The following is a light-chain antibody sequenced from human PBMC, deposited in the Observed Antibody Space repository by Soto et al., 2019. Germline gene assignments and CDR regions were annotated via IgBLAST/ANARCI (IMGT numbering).Light chain of an antibody. J-gene: IGKJ1*01. CDR3: QQYISYSST. V-gene: IGKV1-5*03. Sequence: DIQMTQSPSSLSASVGARVTITCRASQSISSYLNWYQQKPGKAPKLLIYKASSLESGAPSRFSGSGSGTEFTLTISSLQPDDFATYYCQQYISYSSTFGQGTKV. CDR2: KAS. CDR1: QSISSY.